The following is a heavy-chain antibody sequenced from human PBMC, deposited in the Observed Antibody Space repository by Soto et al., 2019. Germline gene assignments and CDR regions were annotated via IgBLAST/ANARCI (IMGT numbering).Heavy chain of an antibody. D-gene: IGHD2-2*01. CDR1: GGSISSGGYY. CDR2: IYYSGST. Sequence: PSETLSLTCTVSGGSISSGGYYWSWIRQHPGKGLEWIGYIYYSGSTYYNPSLKSRVTISVDTSKNQFSLKLSSVTAADTAVYYCSCYAPGSVTFDPWGQGTLVTV. J-gene: IGHJ5*02. V-gene: IGHV4-31*03. CDR3: SCYAPGSVTFDP.